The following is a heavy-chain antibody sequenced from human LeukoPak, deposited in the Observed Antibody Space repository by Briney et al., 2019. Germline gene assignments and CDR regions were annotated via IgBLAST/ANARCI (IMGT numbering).Heavy chain of an antibody. J-gene: IGHJ6*02. V-gene: IGHV1-2*02. CDR2: ISPNSGGT. D-gene: IGHD2-2*01. Sequence: ASVKVSCKASGYTFTGYYMHWVRQAPGQGLEWMGWISPNSGGTNYAQKFQGRVTMTRDTSISTAYMELSRLRSDDTAVYYCARDCPCIVGVRAAMGEDCYYYYGMEVGSRGTTV. CDR3: ARDCPCIVGVRAAMGEDCYYYYGMEV. CDR1: GYTFTGYY.